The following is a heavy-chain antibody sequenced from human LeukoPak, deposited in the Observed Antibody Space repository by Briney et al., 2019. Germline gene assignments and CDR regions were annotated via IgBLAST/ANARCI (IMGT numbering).Heavy chain of an antibody. CDR1: GGSISSYY. CDR3: ARVYGIAAAVHFDY. D-gene: IGHD6-13*01. J-gene: IGHJ4*02. V-gene: IGHV4-59*01. Sequence: SETLSLTCTVPGGSISSYYWSWIRQPPGKGLEWIGYIYYSGSTNYNPSLKSRVTISVDTSKNQFSLKLSSVTAADTAVYYCARVYGIAAAVHFDYWGQGTLVTVSS. CDR2: IYYSGST.